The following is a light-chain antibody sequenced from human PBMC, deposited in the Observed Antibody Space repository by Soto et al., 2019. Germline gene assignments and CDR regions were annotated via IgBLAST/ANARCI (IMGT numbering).Light chain of an antibody. J-gene: IGKJ4*01. V-gene: IGKV3-11*01. CDR1: ESVASSY. Sequence: EIVLTQSPGTLSLSPGEGATLSCRASESVASSYLAWYQQIPGQAPRLLIYDAFNRATGVPTRFSGSGSGTDFTLTISSLEPEDFAVYYCQQRNRWPPVTFGGGTRVEIK. CDR2: DAF. CDR3: QQRNRWPPVT.